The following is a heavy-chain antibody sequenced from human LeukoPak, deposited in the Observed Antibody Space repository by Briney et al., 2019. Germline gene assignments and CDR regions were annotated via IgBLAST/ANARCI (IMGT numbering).Heavy chain of an antibody. Sequence: PGGSLRLSCAASGFTFSSYSMIWVRQAPGKGLEWVSSISSSSSYIYYADSVKGRFTISRDNAKNSLYLQMNSLRAEDTAVYYCARDARRRYSRSFLTYYYYGMDVWGQGTTVTVSS. CDR2: ISSSSSYI. CDR3: ARDARRRYSRSFLTYYYYGMDV. D-gene: IGHD5-18*01. J-gene: IGHJ6*02. V-gene: IGHV3-21*01. CDR1: GFTFSSYS.